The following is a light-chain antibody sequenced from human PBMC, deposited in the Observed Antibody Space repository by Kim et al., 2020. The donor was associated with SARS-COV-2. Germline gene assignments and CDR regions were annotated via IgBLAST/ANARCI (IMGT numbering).Light chain of an antibody. J-gene: IGLJ1*01. CDR3: LLYYGGAYV. Sequence: PGGTVTVTCASSTGAGTSGYYPNWFQQKPGQAPRALIYSTSNKRSWTPARFSGSLLGGKAALTLSGVQPEDEAEYYCLLYYGGAYVFGTGTKVTVL. CDR2: STS. V-gene: IGLV7-43*01. CDR1: TGAGTSGYY.